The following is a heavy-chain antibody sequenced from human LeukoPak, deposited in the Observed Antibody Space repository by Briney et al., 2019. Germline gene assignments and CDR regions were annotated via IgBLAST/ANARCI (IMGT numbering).Heavy chain of an antibody. Sequence: PGGSLRLSCAASGFTFSSYEMNWVRQAPGKGLEWVSYISSSGSTIYYADSVKGRFTISRDNAKNSLYLQINSLRVEDTAVYYCARVYLGDRIWGQGTVVTVSS. CDR1: GFTFSSYE. J-gene: IGHJ3*02. CDR3: ARVYLGDRI. V-gene: IGHV3-48*03. D-gene: IGHD4-17*01. CDR2: ISSSGSTI.